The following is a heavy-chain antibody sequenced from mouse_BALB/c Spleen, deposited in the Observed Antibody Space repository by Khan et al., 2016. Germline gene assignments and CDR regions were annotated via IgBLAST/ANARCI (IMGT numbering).Heavy chain of an antibody. CDR1: GYSFTNYG. CDR2: IDTNTGEP. J-gene: IGHJ3*01. V-gene: IGHV9-3*02. CDR3: ARWGYDYAWFAY. Sequence: QIQLVQSGPEQKKPGETVKISCKASGYSFTNYGMNWVKQAPGKGLKWMGWIDTNTGEPTYAEEFKGRFAFSLETSAITAYLQINNLKNDDTATYFCARWGYDYAWFAYWGQGTLVTVSA. D-gene: IGHD2-4*01.